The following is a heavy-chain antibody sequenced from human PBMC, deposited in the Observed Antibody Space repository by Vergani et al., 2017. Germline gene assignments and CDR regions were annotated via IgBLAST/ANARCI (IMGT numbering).Heavy chain of an antibody. CDR3: ARDIQKPYYYYYMDV. CDR1: GFTFSSYS. V-gene: IGHV3-21*01. Sequence: EVQLVESGGGLVKPGGSLRLSCAASGFTFSSYSMNWVRKAPGKGLEWVSSISSSSSYISYADSVKGRFTISRDNAKNSLYLQMNSLRAEDTAVYYCARDIQKPYYYYYMDVWGKGTTVTVSS. J-gene: IGHJ6*03. CDR2: ISSSSSYI.